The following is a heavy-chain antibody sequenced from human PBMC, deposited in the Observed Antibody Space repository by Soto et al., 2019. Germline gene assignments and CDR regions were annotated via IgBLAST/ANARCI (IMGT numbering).Heavy chain of an antibody. D-gene: IGHD1-26*01. V-gene: IGHV4-39*01. Sequence: QLQLQESGPGLVKPSETLSLTCTVSGGSISSSSYYWGWIRQPPGKGLEWIGSIYYSGSTYYNPSLKSRVTISVDTAKNQFSLKLSSVTAADTAVYYCARHFFRVGATMPRSFDIWGQGTMVTVSS. J-gene: IGHJ3*02. CDR3: ARHFFRVGATMPRSFDI. CDR1: GGSISSSSYY. CDR2: IYYSGST.